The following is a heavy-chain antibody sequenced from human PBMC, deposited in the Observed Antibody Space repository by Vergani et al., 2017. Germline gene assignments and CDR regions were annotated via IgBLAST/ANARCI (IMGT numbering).Heavy chain of an antibody. V-gene: IGHV4-61*02. CDR3: ASGVLTGYFYYYGMDV. Sequence: QVRLQESGPGLVKPSETLSLTCSVSGGSISSGSYYWSWIRQPAGKGLEWIGRIYTSGSTNYNPSLKSRVTISVDTSKNQFSLKLSSVTAADTAVYYCASGVLTGYFYYYGMDVWGQGTTVTVSS. CDR2: IYTSGST. J-gene: IGHJ6*02. CDR1: GGSISSGSYY. D-gene: IGHD3-9*01.